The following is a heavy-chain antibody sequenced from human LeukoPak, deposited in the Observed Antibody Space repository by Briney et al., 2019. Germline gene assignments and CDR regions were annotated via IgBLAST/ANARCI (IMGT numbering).Heavy chain of an antibody. Sequence: PGGSLRLSCVASGFTFSRSWIHWVRQAPGKGLVWVSRINTDGSHTTYADFVKGRFTISRDNAKNTLYLQMNSVRAEDTAVYYCARDDSRDKASNTFDFWGQGAMVTVSS. D-gene: IGHD5-18*01. V-gene: IGHV3-74*01. J-gene: IGHJ3*01. CDR1: GFTFSRSW. CDR2: INTDGSHT. CDR3: ARDDSRDKASNTFDF.